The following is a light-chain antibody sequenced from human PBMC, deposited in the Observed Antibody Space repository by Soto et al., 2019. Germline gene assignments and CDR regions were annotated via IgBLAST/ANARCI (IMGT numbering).Light chain of an antibody. V-gene: IGKV3-20*01. CDR3: QHAST. CDR1: QSVSSSY. J-gene: IGKJ4*01. CDR2: GAS. Sequence: EVVLTQSPGALSLSPGERATLSCRASQSVSSSYLSWYQHRPCQAPRLLIYGASTTAIGIPDRFSGSGSGTDFTLTISRLEAEDFAVYYCQHASTFGGGTKVEIK.